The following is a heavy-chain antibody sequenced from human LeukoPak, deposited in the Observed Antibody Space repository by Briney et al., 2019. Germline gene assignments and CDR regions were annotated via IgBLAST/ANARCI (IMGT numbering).Heavy chain of an antibody. J-gene: IGHJ3*02. V-gene: IGHV4-34*01. D-gene: IGHD1-26*01. CDR2: GSESGGT. CDR1: GGSLNGHY. Sequence: SETLSLTCAVYGGSLNGHYWSWIRQPPGKGLEWIGEGSESGGTKFNPSLKSRVTISADTSKNQFSLKLSSVTAADTAVYYCARVNSGSYFHGAFDIWGQGTMVTVSS. CDR3: ARVNSGSYFHGAFDI.